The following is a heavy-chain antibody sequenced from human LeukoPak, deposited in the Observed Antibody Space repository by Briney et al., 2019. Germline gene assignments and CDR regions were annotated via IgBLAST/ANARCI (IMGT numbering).Heavy chain of an antibody. J-gene: IGHJ4*02. CDR3: AKDISPDSGSYDLVGPFDY. CDR2: IKLDGSEE. CDR1: GFTFSNYW. D-gene: IGHD1-26*01. V-gene: IGHV3-7*03. Sequence: GGSLRLSCAASGFTFSNYWMSWVRQAPGKGLQWVANIKLDGSEEYYADSVKGRFTISRDNAKNSLYLQMNSLRAEDTALYYCAKDISPDSGSYDLVGPFDYWGQGTLVTVSS.